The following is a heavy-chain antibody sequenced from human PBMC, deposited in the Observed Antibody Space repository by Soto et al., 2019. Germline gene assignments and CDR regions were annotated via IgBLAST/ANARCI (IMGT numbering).Heavy chain of an antibody. V-gene: IGHV3-7*05. D-gene: IGHD5-12*01. CDR2: IKTDGSEK. CDR1: GFTFSAYW. J-gene: IGHJ4*02. CDR3: AREDYSGYWPFDY. Sequence: GGSLRLSCEASGFTFSAYWMGWVRQAPGTGLQWVATIKTDGSEKYYVDSVTGRFTISRDNDKNTLYLQMNTLRAEDTGVYYCAREDYSGYWPFDYWGQGTMVTVSS.